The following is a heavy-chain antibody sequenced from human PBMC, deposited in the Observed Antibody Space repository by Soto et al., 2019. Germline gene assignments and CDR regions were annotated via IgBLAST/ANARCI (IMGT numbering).Heavy chain of an antibody. D-gene: IGHD5-12*01. V-gene: IGHV1-69*02. CDR3: ARFKLGDDY. CDR1: GGTFSNST. CDR2: LIPILGLA. Sequence: QVQLVQSGAEVRQPGSSVKVSCQASGGTFSNSTVTWVRQAPGQGLEWMGRLIPILGLANYAQKFRGRLTITADKSTTTAYMELRSLRSEDTAMYYCARFKLGDDYWGQGTLVTVSS. J-gene: IGHJ4*02.